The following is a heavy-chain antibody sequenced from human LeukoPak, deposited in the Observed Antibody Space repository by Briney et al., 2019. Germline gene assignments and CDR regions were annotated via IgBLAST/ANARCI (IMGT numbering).Heavy chain of an antibody. CDR3: ARQDSSNWSSFEY. J-gene: IGHJ4*02. CDR2: INHSGST. CDR1: GGSFSGYY. Sequence: SETLSLTCAVYGGSFSGYYWSWIRQPPGKGLEWIGEINHSGSTNYNPSLKSRVTISVDTSKKQFSLKLTSVTAADTAVFYCARQDSSNWSSFEYWGQGILVTVSP. V-gene: IGHV4-34*01. D-gene: IGHD6-13*01.